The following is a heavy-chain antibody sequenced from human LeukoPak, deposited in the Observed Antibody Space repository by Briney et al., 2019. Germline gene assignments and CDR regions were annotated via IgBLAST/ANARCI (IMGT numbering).Heavy chain of an antibody. J-gene: IGHJ4*02. D-gene: IGHD1-26*01. CDR1: GESFSGYY. CDR2: IYYSGST. Sequence: SETLSLTCAVYGESFSGYYWNWIRQPPGKGLEWIGSIYYSGSTYYNPPLKSRVTISVDTPKNQFSLKLSSVTAADTAVYYCAREAGGIVGATLYYFDYWGQGTLVTVSS. V-gene: IGHV4-34*01. CDR3: AREAGGIVGATLYYFDY.